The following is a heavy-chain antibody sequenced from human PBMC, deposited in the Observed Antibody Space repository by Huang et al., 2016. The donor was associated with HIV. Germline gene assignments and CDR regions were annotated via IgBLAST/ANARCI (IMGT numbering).Heavy chain of an antibody. CDR2: IIHSGST. CDR1: GGSFSNYY. V-gene: IGHV4-34*04. Sequence: QVQLQQWGAGLLKPSETLSLSCAVYGGSFSNYYWSWIRQPPGKGLEWIGEIIHSGSTNNNPSLKCRDTISVDTSKNQFSLKLSCGTAGDTAVYYCARGAVRYFDRGGTRYYGMDVWGQGTTVTVSS. J-gene: IGHJ6*02. D-gene: IGHD3-9*01. CDR3: ARGAVRYFDRGGTRYYGMDV.